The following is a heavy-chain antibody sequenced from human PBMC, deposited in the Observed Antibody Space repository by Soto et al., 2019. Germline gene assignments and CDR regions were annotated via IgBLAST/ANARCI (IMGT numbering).Heavy chain of an antibody. D-gene: IGHD6-19*01. CDR2: IWYDGSNK. Sequence: GGSLRLSCAASGFTFSSYGMHWVRQAPGKGLEWVAVIWYDGSNKYYADSVKGRFTISRDNSKNTLYLQMNSLRAEDTAVYYCARDRVADSSGWLNYFDYWGQGTLVTVSS. J-gene: IGHJ4*02. CDR3: ARDRVADSSGWLNYFDY. V-gene: IGHV3-33*01. CDR1: GFTFSSYG.